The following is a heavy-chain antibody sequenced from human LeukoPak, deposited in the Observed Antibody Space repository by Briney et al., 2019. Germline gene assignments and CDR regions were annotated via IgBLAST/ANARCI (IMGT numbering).Heavy chain of an antibody. CDR1: GSTFSNYW. V-gene: IGHV3-7*01. J-gene: IGHJ4*02. CDR3: ARDLGYFALDF. D-gene: IGHD2-21*01. CDR2: INKDGTAL. Sequence: GGSLRLSCVVSGSTFSNYWMNWVRQAPGKGLEWVAIINKDGTALNYVDSVKGRFTISRDNAKNSLYLQMSSLRAEDTAVYYCARDLGYFALDFWGQGALVTVS.